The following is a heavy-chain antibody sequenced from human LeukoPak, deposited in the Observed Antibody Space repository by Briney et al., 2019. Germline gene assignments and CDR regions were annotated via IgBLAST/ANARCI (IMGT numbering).Heavy chain of an antibody. CDR2: IKSKTDGGTI. D-gene: IGHD3-10*01. J-gene: IGHJ4*02. V-gene: IGHV3-15*01. CDR3: NNREF. Sequence: GGSLRLSCAASGVTFSRYWMSWVRQAPGKGLEWVGRIKSKTDGGTIDYAAPVKGRFTISRDDSKNALYLQMNSLKTEDTAVYYCNNREFWGQGTLVTVSS. CDR1: GVTFSRYW.